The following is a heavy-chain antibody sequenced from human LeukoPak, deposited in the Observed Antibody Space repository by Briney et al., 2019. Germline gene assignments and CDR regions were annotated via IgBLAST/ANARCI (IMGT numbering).Heavy chain of an antibody. CDR2: THYSGNT. Sequence: PSETLSLTCSVSDDSISSYYWNWIRQPPGKPLEWIGYTHYSGNTNYNPSLKSRVTISVDTSKNQFSLKLSSVTAADTAVYYCARGWDSSGYYLDYWGQGTLVTVSS. CDR1: DDSISSYY. D-gene: IGHD3-22*01. J-gene: IGHJ4*02. V-gene: IGHV4-59*08. CDR3: ARGWDSSGYYLDY.